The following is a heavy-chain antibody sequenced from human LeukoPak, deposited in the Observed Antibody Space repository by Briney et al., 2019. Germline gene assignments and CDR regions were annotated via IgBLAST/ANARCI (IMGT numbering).Heavy chain of an antibody. CDR1: GYTFTCYY. D-gene: IGHD6-13*01. V-gene: IGHV1-46*01. J-gene: IGHJ4*02. CDR3: AREYSSSDVDY. CDR2: INPSGGST. Sequence: ASVKVSCKASGYTFTCYYMHWMRQAPGQGLEWMGIINPSGGSTSYAQKFQGRVTMTRDTSTSTVYMELSSLRSEDTAVYYCAREYSSSDVDYWGQGTLVTVSS.